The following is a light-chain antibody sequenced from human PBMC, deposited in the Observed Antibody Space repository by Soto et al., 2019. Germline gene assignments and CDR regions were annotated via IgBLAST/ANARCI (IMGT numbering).Light chain of an antibody. CDR3: QQYSSSPVT. CDR1: QRVSNTY. Sequence: EIVLAQSPGTLSLSPGERATLSCRASQRVSNTYLAWYQQKPGQAPRLLIYGVSSRATGIPDRFSGSGSGTDFTLTISRLEPEDFAVYYCQQYSSSPVTFGGGTNVDIK. CDR2: GVS. V-gene: IGKV3-20*01. J-gene: IGKJ4*01.